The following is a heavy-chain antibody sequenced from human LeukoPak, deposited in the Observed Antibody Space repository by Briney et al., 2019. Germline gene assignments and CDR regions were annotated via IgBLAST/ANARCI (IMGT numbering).Heavy chain of an antibody. V-gene: IGHV1-8*03. Sequence: GASVKVSCKASGYTFTSYDINWMRQATGQGLEWMGWMNPNSGNTGYAQKFQGRVTITRNTSISTAYMELSSLRSEDTAVYYCAREVYGDYVNDAFDIWGQGTMVTVSS. CDR2: MNPNSGNT. CDR3: AREVYGDYVNDAFDI. J-gene: IGHJ3*02. CDR1: GYTFTSYD. D-gene: IGHD4-17*01.